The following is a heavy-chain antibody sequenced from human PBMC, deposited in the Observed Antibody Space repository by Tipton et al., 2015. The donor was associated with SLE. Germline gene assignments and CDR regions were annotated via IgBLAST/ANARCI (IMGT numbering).Heavy chain of an antibody. CDR1: GFTFSSYW. CDR2: INIDGSST. Sequence: SLRLSCAASGFTFSSYWMHWVRQAPGKGLVWVSRINIDGSSTSYTDSVKGRFTISRDNAKNSLYLQMNSLRAEDTAVYYCARGGQQLIRGAHWFDPWGQGTLVTVSS. CDR3: ARGGQQLIRGAHWFDP. V-gene: IGHV3-74*01. D-gene: IGHD6-13*01. J-gene: IGHJ5*02.